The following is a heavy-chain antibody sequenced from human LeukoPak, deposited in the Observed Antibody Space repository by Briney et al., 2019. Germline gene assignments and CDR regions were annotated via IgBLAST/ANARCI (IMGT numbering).Heavy chain of an antibody. CDR3: AAEVVVAAIDY. Sequence: SVKVPCKASGFTFTSSAVQWVRQARGQRLGWIGWIVVGSGNTNYAQKFQERVTITRDMSTSTAYMELSSLRSEDTAVYYCAAEVVVAAIDYWGQGTLVTVSS. J-gene: IGHJ4*02. D-gene: IGHD2-15*01. CDR2: IVVGSGNT. V-gene: IGHV1-58*01. CDR1: GFTFTSSA.